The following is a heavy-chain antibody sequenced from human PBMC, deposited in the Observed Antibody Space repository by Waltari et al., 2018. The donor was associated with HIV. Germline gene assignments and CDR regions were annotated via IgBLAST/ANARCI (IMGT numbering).Heavy chain of an antibody. J-gene: IGHJ3*02. CDR2: IYTSGST. CDR1: GGSISRGSYY. Sequence: QVQLQESGPGLVKPSQTLSLTCPVSGGSISRGSYYWSWIRQPAGKGLEWIGRIYTSGSTNYNPSLKSRVTISVDTSKNQFSLKLSSVTAADTAVYYCARRGIQLWFYAFDIWGQGTMVTVSS. CDR3: ARRGIQLWFYAFDI. D-gene: IGHD5-18*01. V-gene: IGHV4-61*02.